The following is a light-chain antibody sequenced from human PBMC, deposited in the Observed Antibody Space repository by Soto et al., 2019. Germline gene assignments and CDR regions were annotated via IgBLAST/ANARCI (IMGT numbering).Light chain of an antibody. J-gene: IGKJ5*01. V-gene: IGKV3-15*01. CDR1: PGFXNN. CDR2: GAS. Sequence: IEMTQSAATLAVSPGESATLPCRASPGFXNNFGWDQQKPGQAPRFLXDGASTTATGSPARFSGSGSATEFTLTISRLHSEDFAAYYCQQYKNGTSTFGQGTRLEIK. CDR3: QQYKNGTST.